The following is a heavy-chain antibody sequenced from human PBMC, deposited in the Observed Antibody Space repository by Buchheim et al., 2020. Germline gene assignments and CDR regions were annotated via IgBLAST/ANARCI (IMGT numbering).Heavy chain of an antibody. CDR2: IWYDGSNK. D-gene: IGHD1-7*01. CDR1: GFTFSSYG. Sequence: QVQLVESGGGVVQPGRSLRLSCAASGFTFSSYGMHWVRQAPGKGLEWVAVIWYDGSNKYYADSVKGRFTISRDNSKNTLYLQMNSLRAEDTAVYYCARDVTGTTVLGGMDVWGQGTT. J-gene: IGHJ6*02. V-gene: IGHV3-33*01. CDR3: ARDVTGTTVLGGMDV.